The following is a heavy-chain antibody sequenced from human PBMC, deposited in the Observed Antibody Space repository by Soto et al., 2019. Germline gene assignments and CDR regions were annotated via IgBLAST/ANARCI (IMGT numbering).Heavy chain of an antibody. CDR1: GFTFSNYW. CDR2: INQDGSEK. J-gene: IGHJ4*02. V-gene: IGHV3-7*01. Sequence: GGSLRLSCSASGFTFSNYWMDWVRQAPGKGLEWVANINQDGSEKYYIDSVKGRFTISRDNAKNSLHLQMSSLTADDSALYYCSTSLDHWGQGTMVTVSS. CDR3: STSLDH.